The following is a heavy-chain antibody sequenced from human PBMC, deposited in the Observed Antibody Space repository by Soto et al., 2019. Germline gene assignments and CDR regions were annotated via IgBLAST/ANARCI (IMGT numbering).Heavy chain of an antibody. V-gene: IGHV1-58*02. CDR2: IVVGSGNT. CDR1: GFTFTSSA. Sequence: ASVKVSCKASGFTFTSSAMQWVRQARGQRLEWIGWIVVGSGNTNYAQKFQERVTITRDMSTSTAYMELSSLRSEDTAVYYCAAVRGVVVINDAFDIWGQGTMVTVSS. CDR3: AAVRGVVVINDAFDI. D-gene: IGHD2-21*01. J-gene: IGHJ3*02.